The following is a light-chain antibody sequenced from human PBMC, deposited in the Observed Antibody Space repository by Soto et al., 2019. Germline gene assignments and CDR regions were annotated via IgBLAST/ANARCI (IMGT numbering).Light chain of an antibody. V-gene: IGKV1-5*03. CDR2: KAS. CDR3: QHYNSYSEA. Sequence: DIQMTQSPSTLSGSVGDRFTITCRASQTISSWLAWYQQKPGKXPKXXIYKASTLKSGVPSRFSGSGSGTEGTITISSLQPDDGETYYCQHYNSYSEAFGQGTKVDIK. CDR1: QTISSW. J-gene: IGKJ1*01.